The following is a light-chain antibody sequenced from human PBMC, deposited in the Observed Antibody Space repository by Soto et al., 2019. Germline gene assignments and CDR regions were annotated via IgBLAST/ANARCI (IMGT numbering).Light chain of an antibody. CDR1: QNVGSH. V-gene: IGKV3-11*01. Sequence: EIVLTQSPATLPLSPGERATISCRASQNVGSHLAWYQQKPGQAPRLLIYDTSNRASGIPARFSGSGSGTDFTLTISSLEPEDFAVYYCQQRSNWGFGQGTKLEIK. CDR2: DTS. CDR3: QQRSNWG. J-gene: IGKJ2*01.